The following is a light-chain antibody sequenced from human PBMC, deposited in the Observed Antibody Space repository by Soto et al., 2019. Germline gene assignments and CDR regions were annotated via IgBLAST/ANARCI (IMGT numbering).Light chain of an antibody. Sequence: QSVLTQRASVSGSSGQSITISCTGTSGDFGAYDYVSWYQQHPGKAPKVMIYEVTHRPSGVSDRFSGSKSGNTASLTVSGLQAEDEADYYCSSYAGTDNFYVFGTGTKVTVL. J-gene: IGLJ1*01. V-gene: IGLV2-14*01. CDR1: SGDFGAYDY. CDR3: SSYAGTDNFYV. CDR2: EVT.